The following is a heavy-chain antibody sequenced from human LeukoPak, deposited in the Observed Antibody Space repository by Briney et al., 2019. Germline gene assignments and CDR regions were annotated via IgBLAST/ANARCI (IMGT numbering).Heavy chain of an antibody. J-gene: IGHJ4*02. D-gene: IGHD3-22*01. Sequence: GGSLRLSCAASGFTFSSCAMSWVRQAPVKGLEWVSGISGSGASTYYADSVRGRFTISRDNSKNTLYLQMNSLRAEDTAVYYCAKAYYDSSGYYSFDYWGQGTLVTVSS. V-gene: IGHV3-23*01. CDR1: GFTFSSCA. CDR3: AKAYYDSSGYYSFDY. CDR2: ISGSGAST.